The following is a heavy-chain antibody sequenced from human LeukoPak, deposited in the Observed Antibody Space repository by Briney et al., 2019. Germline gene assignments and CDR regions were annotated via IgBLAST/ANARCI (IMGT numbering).Heavy chain of an antibody. Sequence: SETLSLTCTVSGGSISSYYWSWIRQPPGMGLEWIGYIYYSGSTNYNPSLKSRVTISVDTSKNQFSLKLSSVTAADTAVYYCARDATLGYWGQGTLVTVSS. CDR3: ARDATLGY. V-gene: IGHV4-59*01. CDR2: IYYSGST. D-gene: IGHD3-16*01. J-gene: IGHJ4*02. CDR1: GGSISSYY.